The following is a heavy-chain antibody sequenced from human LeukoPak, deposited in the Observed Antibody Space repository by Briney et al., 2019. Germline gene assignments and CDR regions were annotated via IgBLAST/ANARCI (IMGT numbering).Heavy chain of an antibody. V-gene: IGHV4-4*07. CDR3: ARDPHTEREPFN. J-gene: IGHJ4*02. Sequence: SETLSLTCTVSGGSISSYYWSWIRRPAGKGLEWIGRIYTSGSTNYNPSLKSRVTMSVDTSKNQFSLKLSSVTAADTAVYYCARDPHTEREPFNWGQGTLVTVSS. CDR1: GGSISSYY. D-gene: IGHD1-14*01. CDR2: IYTSGST.